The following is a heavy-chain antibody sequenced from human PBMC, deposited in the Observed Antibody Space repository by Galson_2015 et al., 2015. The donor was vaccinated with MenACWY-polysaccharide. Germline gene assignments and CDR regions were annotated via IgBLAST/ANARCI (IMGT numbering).Heavy chain of an antibody. D-gene: IGHD1-26*01. V-gene: IGHV3-23*01. CDR2: ISGSGGST. CDR1: GFTFSSYG. CDR3: AKDLSVVATAVSELDF. Sequence: SLRLSCAASGFTFSSYGMSWVRQAPGKGLEWVSSISGSGGSTFYADSVKGRFTISRDNSKNTLSLQVNSLRAEDTAKYYCAKDLSVVATAVSELDFLGQGSLFSVSS. J-gene: IGHJ4*02.